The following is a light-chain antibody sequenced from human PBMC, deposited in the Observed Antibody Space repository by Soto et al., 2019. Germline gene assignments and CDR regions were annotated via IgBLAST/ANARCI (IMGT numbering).Light chain of an antibody. CDR3: SSYAGTSNLV. V-gene: IGLV2-8*01. Sequence: QSVLTQPPSASGSPGQSVTISCTGSSNDIGGHNYVSWYQQHPGRAPKLMIYDVTKRPSGVPDRFTGSRSGNTASLTVSGLQADDEADYYCSSYAGTSNLVFGGGTEVTVL. CDR1: SNDIGGHNY. J-gene: IGLJ2*01. CDR2: DVT.